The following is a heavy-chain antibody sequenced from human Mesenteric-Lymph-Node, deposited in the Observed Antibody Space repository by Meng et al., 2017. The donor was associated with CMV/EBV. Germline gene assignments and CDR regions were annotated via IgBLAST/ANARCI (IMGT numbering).Heavy chain of an antibody. CDR3: ARGSSYDILTGYFDY. Sequence: HVQLHQWGAGLLKPSETLAVTCAVYGGSCSGYYWNWIRQSPEKGLEWIGEINHSGSTTYNPSFTSRIIISVDTSTNQISLNMSSVTAADTAVYYCARGSSYDILTGYFDYWGQGALVTVSS. D-gene: IGHD3-9*01. V-gene: IGHV4-34*01. CDR2: INHSGST. CDR1: GGSCSGYY. J-gene: IGHJ4*02.